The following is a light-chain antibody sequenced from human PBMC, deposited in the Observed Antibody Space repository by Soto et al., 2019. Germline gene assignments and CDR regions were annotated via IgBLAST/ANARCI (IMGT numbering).Light chain of an antibody. CDR3: SSYTSSSTYV. CDR1: IRDVGGYNY. Sequence: SAVTKPASVSGSPGQSVTISGTVTIRDVGGYNYVSWYQQHPGKAPKLMIYEVSNRPSGVSNRFSGSKSGNTASLTISGLQAEDEADYYCSSYTSSSTYVFGTGTKVTVL. J-gene: IGLJ1*01. V-gene: IGLV2-14*01. CDR2: EVS.